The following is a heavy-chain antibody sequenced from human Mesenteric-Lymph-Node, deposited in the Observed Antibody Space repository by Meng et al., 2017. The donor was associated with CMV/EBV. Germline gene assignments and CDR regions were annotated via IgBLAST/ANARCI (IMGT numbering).Heavy chain of an antibody. Sequence: GGSLRLSCAASGFTFSSYEMNWVRQAPGKGLEWVSFISRSGSTIYYADSVKGRFTISRDNAENSLYLQMNSLRAEDTAVHYCAGAEAGTAWYFDYWGQGTVVTVSS. D-gene: IGHD6-19*01. V-gene: IGHV3-48*03. CDR3: AGAEAGTAWYFDY. CDR2: ISRSGSTI. J-gene: IGHJ4*02. CDR1: GFTFSSYE.